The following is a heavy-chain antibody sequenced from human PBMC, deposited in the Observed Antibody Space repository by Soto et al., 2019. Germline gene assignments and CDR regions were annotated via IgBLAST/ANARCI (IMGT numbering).Heavy chain of an antibody. J-gene: IGHJ5*02. CDR1: GFIFSNYW. D-gene: IGHD3-10*01. Sequence: HPGGSLRLSCAASGFIFSNYWMTWVRQAPGKGLEWVANIKQDGSEKNYVDSVKGRFTISRDNAKNTLYLQMNSLRAEDTAVYYCARDNGEFDPWGQGTLVTVSS. CDR3: ARDNGEFDP. CDR2: IKQDGSEK. V-gene: IGHV3-7*01.